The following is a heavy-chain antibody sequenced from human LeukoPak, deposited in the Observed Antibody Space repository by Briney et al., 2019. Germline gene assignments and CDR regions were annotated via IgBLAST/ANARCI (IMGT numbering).Heavy chain of an antibody. Sequence: ASVKVSCKASGYTFTSYGVSWVRQAPGQGLEWMGWISAYNGNINYAQKLQGRVTMATDTSTSTAYMELRSLRSDDTAVYYCARDRGYYDSSGYCRFDYWGQGTLVTVSS. D-gene: IGHD3-22*01. J-gene: IGHJ4*02. CDR1: GYTFTSYG. V-gene: IGHV1-18*01. CDR3: ARDRGYYDSSGYCRFDY. CDR2: ISAYNGNI.